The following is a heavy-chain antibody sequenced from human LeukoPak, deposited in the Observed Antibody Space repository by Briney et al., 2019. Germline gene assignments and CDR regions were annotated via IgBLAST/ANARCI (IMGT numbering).Heavy chain of an antibody. CDR1: GGSISSSSYY. Sequence: SETLSLTCTVSGGSISSSSYYWGWIRQPPGKGLEWIGSIYYSGSTYYNPSLKGRVTISVDTSKNQFSLKLSSVTAADTAVYYCARVVPAAPTYYYGMDVWGQGTTVTVSS. V-gene: IGHV4-39*07. J-gene: IGHJ6*02. CDR3: ARVVPAAPTYYYGMDV. CDR2: IYYSGST. D-gene: IGHD2-2*01.